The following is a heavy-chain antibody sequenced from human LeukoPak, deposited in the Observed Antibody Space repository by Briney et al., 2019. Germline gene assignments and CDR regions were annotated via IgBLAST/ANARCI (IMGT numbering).Heavy chain of an antibody. CDR2: IGGSASNI. Sequence: GGSLRLSCAASGLTVTDYYMHWIRQAPGKGLEWVSFIGGSASNIYYADSVKGRFTISRDNAKNSLYLQMNSLRAEDTAVHYCAKEWSAFDIWGQGTMVTVSS. J-gene: IGHJ3*02. V-gene: IGHV3-11*04. D-gene: IGHD2-15*01. CDR1: GLTVTDYY. CDR3: AKEWSAFDI.